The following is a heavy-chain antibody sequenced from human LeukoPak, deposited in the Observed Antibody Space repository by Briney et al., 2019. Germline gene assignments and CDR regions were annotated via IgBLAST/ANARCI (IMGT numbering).Heavy chain of an antibody. J-gene: IGHJ4*02. Sequence: SETLSLTCAVYGGSFSGYYWSWIRQPPGKGLEWIGEINHSGSTNYNPSLKSRVTISVDTSKNQFPLKLSSVTAADTAVYYCARDPPNYYGSGSPPGGFDYWGQGTLVTVSS. D-gene: IGHD3-10*01. CDR2: INHSGST. CDR1: GGSFSGYY. V-gene: IGHV4-34*01. CDR3: ARDPPNYYGSGSPPGGFDY.